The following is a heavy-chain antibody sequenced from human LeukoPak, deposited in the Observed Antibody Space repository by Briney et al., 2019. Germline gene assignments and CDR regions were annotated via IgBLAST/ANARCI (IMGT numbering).Heavy chain of an antibody. J-gene: IGHJ1*01. CDR2: IIPILGIA. CDR3: ARVSGNYYDSSGYYPAEYFQH. Sequence: SVKVSSKASGGTFSSYAISWVRQAPGQGLEWMGRIIPILGIANYAQKFQGRVTITADKSTSTAYMELSSLRSEDTAVYYCARVSGNYYDSSGYYPAEYFQHWGQGTLVTVSS. CDR1: GGTFSSYA. V-gene: IGHV1-69*04. D-gene: IGHD3-22*01.